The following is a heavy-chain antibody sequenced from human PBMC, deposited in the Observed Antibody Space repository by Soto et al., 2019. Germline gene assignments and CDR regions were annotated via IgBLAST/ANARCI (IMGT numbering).Heavy chain of an antibody. V-gene: IGHV3-33*01. J-gene: IGHJ4*02. CDR1: GFTFISYG. Sequence: QVQLVESGGGVVQPGRSQRLSCAASGFTFISYGMHWVRQAPGKGLEWVALIWYDGSNKYYADSVKGRFTISRDNSKNKLYLQVTSLRAEDTAVYYCAREQGGYFDYWGQGTLVTVSS. CDR2: IWYDGSNK. CDR3: AREQGGYFDY. D-gene: IGHD3-16*01.